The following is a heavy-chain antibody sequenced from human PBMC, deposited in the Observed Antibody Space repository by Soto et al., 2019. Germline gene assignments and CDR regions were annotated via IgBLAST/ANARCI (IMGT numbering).Heavy chain of an antibody. J-gene: IGHJ6*02. CDR3: ARDRREYDSSGQSTRYYYYGMDV. CDR2: IIPIFGTA. Sequence: QVQLVQSGAEVKKPGSSVKVSCKASGGTFSSYAISWVRQAPGQGLEWMGGIIPIFGTANYAQKFQGRVTITADESTSQAYMGLSSLRSEDTAVYYCARDRREYDSSGQSTRYYYYGMDVWGQGTTVTVSS. D-gene: IGHD3-22*01. CDR1: GGTFSSYA. V-gene: IGHV1-69*01.